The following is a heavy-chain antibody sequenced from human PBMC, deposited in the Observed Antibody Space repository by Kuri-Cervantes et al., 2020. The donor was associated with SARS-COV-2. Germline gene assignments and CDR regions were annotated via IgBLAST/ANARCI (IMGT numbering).Heavy chain of an antibody. CDR1: GYSISSGYY. J-gene: IGHJ4*02. Sequence: LSLTCAVSGYSISSGYYWGWIRQPPGKGLEWVASIKQDGSEKYYVDSVKGRFTISRDNAKNSLYLQMNSLRAEDTAVYYCARGLSRKPFDYWGQGTLVTVSS. CDR3: ARGLSRKPFDY. V-gene: IGHV3-7*01. CDR2: IKQDGSEK.